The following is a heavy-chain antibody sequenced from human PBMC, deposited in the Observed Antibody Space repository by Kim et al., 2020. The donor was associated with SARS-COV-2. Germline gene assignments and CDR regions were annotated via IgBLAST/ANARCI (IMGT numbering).Heavy chain of an antibody. Sequence: GGSLRLSCAASGFNFSSYAMSWVRQAPGKGLEWVSAISGSGGSTYYADSVKGRFTISRDNSKNTLYLQMNSLRAEDTAVYYCAKRSGSSIRSYYFDYWGQGTLVTVSS. D-gene: IGHD3-10*01. CDR3: AKRSGSSIRSYYFDY. J-gene: IGHJ4*02. CDR2: ISGSGGST. V-gene: IGHV3-23*01. CDR1: GFNFSSYA.